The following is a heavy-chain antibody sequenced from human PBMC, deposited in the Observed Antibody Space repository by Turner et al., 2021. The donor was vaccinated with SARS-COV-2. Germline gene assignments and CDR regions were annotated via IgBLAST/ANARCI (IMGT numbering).Heavy chain of an antibody. V-gene: IGHV3-74*01. CDR1: GFTFSKFF. CDR3: VRSDVNAWYGLLDY. D-gene: IGHD3-16*01. J-gene: IGHJ4*02. CDR2: IADDGSSP. Sequence: EVQLVESGGGLVQPEGSLRRSCAASGFTFSKFFMHWVRQAPGMGLVWVSRIADDGSSPAYADSVKGRFTISRDNAKNTLYLQMNSLTAEDSAVYYCVRSDVNAWYGLLDYWGQGTLVTVSS.